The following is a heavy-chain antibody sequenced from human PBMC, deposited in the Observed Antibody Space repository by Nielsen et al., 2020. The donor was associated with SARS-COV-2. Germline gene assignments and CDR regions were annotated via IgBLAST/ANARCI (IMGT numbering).Heavy chain of an antibody. Sequence: ASVKVSCKASGYTFISHGITWVRQAPGQGLEWMGWISVYNGNTNSAQKLQGRVTMTTDTSTSTAYMELRSLRSDDTAVYYCARNGEYGSNMGGCWFDTWGQGTMVTVSS. CDR3: ARNGEYGSNMGGCWFDT. J-gene: IGHJ5*02. D-gene: IGHD4-23*01. CDR1: GYTFISHG. CDR2: ISVYNGNT. V-gene: IGHV1-18*01.